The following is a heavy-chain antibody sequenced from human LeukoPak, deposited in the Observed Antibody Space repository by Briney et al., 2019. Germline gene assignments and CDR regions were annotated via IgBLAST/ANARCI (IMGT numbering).Heavy chain of an antibody. CDR2: ISYDGITE. V-gene: IGHV3-30*04. CDR1: GFAFSSFA. Sequence: GGSLRLSCAASGFAFSSFAMHWVRQAPGKGLEWVSLISYDGITEDYSDSVKGRFTISRDNFKNTLFLQMNSLRAEDTALYYCARCHGSGYYYMDVWGKGTTVTVSS. D-gene: IGHD3-10*01. CDR3: ARCHGSGYYYMDV. J-gene: IGHJ6*03.